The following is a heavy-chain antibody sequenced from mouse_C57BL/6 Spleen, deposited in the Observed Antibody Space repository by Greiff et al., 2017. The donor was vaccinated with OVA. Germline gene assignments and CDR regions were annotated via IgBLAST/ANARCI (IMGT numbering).Heavy chain of an antibody. J-gene: IGHJ4*01. CDR1: GYTFTSYW. Sequence: QVQLQQPGAELVKPGASVKLSCKASGYTFTSYWLHWVQQRPGRGLEWIGRIDPNSGGTKYTEQFKSKATLTVDKPSSTAYMQLSSLTSEYSAVDLCASDNYGSSYGYAMDYWGQGTSVTVSS. CDR2: IDPNSGGT. V-gene: IGHV1-72*01. CDR3: ASDNYGSSYGYAMDY. D-gene: IGHD1-1*01.